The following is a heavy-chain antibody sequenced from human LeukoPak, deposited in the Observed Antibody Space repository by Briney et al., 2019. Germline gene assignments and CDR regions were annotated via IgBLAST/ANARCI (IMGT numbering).Heavy chain of an antibody. Sequence: SVKVSCKASGGTFSSYAISWVRQASGQGLEWMGGIIPIFGTANYAQKFQGRVTITADESTSTAYMELSSLRSEDTAVYYCARDPYDTPFKDNGTTGGDYWGQGTLVTVSS. V-gene: IGHV1-69*01. J-gene: IGHJ4*02. D-gene: IGHD3-9*01. CDR1: GGTFSSYA. CDR2: IIPIFGTA. CDR3: ARDPYDTPFKDNGTTGGDY.